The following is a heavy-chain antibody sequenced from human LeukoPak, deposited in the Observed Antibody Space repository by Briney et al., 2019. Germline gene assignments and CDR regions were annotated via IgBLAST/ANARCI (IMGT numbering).Heavy chain of an antibody. D-gene: IGHD1-14*01. CDR3: ARDNGPGFDY. V-gene: IGHV3-23*01. J-gene: IGHJ4*02. Sequence: GGSLRLSCAASGFTFSNFAMSWVRQAPGKGLEWVTSISGSGGSTYYADSVKGRFTISRDNSKNTLYLQMNSLRAEDTAVYYCARDNGPGFDYWGQGTLVTVSS. CDR2: ISGSGGST. CDR1: GFTFSNFA.